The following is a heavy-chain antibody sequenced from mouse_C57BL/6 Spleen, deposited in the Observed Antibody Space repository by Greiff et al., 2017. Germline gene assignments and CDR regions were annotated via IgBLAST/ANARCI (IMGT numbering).Heavy chain of an antibody. CDR1: GYSITSDY. V-gene: IGHV3-8*01. CDR3: ARGLLKEYYFDY. CDR2: ISYSGST. J-gene: IGHJ2*01. D-gene: IGHD1-1*01. Sequence: EVKLQESGPGLAKPSQTLSLTCSVTGYSITSDYWNWIRKFPGNKLEYMGYISYSGSTYYNPSLKSRIAITRDTSKNQYYRQLNSVTTEDTATYYWARGLLKEYYFDYWGQGTTLTVSS.